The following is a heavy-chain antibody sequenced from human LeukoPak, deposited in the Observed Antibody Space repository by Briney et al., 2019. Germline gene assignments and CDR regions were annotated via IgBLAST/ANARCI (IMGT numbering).Heavy chain of an antibody. CDR3: ATRIAAALDY. D-gene: IGHD6-13*01. CDR2: ISYDESHK. CDR1: GFPFSSYA. Sequence: GGSLRLSCEASGFPFSSYAMHWVRQAPGKGLEWLAVISYDESHKYYVDSVRGRFTVSRDNSKNSLYLQMNSLRAEDTAVYYCATRIAAALDYWGQGTLVTVSS. V-gene: IGHV3-30-3*01. J-gene: IGHJ4*02.